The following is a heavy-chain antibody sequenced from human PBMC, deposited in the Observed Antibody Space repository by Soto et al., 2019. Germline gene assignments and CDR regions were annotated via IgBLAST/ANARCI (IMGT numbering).Heavy chain of an antibody. J-gene: IGHJ4*02. CDR2: ISSSGYTT. CDR1: GFTFTRSD. Sequence: PVGSLRLSCAASGFTFTRSDMTWVRQAPGKGLEWVAGISSSGYTTNYADSVEGRFTISRDNSKNTLYLQMNSLRAEDTAVYFCAKESVQRFFNYWGQGTPVTVSS. V-gene: IGHV3-23*01. CDR3: AKESVQRFFNY.